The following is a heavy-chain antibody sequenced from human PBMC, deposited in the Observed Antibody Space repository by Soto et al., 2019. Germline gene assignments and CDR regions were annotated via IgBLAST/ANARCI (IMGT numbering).Heavy chain of an antibody. CDR1: GFTFSAYT. J-gene: IGHJ4*01. Sequence: EGSLRLSCAASGFTFSAYTMNWVRQAPGKGLEWVSCISGTSSYTYYADSVQGRFTISRDNAKNSVYLQLNSLRVDDTAVYYWTIDPREGRPSDVRGPGPLVTVFS. CDR3: TIDPREGRPSDV. D-gene: IGHD6-6*01. CDR2: ISGTSSYT. V-gene: IGHV3-21*01.